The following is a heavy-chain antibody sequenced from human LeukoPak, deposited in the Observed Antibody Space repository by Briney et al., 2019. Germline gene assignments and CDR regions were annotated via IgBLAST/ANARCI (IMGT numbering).Heavy chain of an antibody. CDR2: IYYSGST. CDR1: GGSISSYY. V-gene: IGHV4-59*12. D-gene: IGHD2-21*02. CDR3: ARPYCGGDCSIGS. Sequence: PSETLSLTCTVSGGSISSYYWSWIRQPPGKGLEWIGYIYYSGSTYYNPSLKSRVTISVDTSKNQFSLKLSSVTAADTAVYYCARPYCGGDCSIGSWGQGTLVTVSS. J-gene: IGHJ5*02.